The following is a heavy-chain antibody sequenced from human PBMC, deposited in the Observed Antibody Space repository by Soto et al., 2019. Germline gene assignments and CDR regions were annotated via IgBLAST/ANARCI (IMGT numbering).Heavy chain of an antibody. CDR2: IYNNRSF. J-gene: IGHJ4*02. CDR1: GGSVSSGSSY. V-gene: IGHV4-61*01. CDR3: APVPLDYSNSHYFAF. Sequence: PSETLSLTCTVSGGSVSSGSSYWSWIRQPPGKGLEWVGFIYNNRSFNYNPSLKSRVTISVATSKHQFSLKLSSVTAADTAVYYCAPVPLDYSNSHYFAFWGQGAPVTVSS. D-gene: IGHD6-6*01.